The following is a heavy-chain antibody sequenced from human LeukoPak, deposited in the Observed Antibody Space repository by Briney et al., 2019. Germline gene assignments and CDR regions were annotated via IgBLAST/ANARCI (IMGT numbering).Heavy chain of an antibody. D-gene: IGHD6-13*01. CDR1: GFTFSSYA. CDR3: ARTPLAAAEDHFDY. CDR2: ISGGGGST. J-gene: IGHJ4*02. V-gene: IGHV3-23*01. Sequence: GGSLRLSCAASGFTFSSYAMSWVRQAPGKGLEWVSAISGGGGSTYYADSVKGRFTISRDNSKNTLILQMNSLRAEDTAVYYCARTPLAAAEDHFDYWGQGTLVTVSS.